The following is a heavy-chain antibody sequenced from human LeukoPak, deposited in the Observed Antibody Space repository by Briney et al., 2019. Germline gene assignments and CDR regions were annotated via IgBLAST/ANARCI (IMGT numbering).Heavy chain of an antibody. D-gene: IGHD6-13*01. J-gene: IGHJ3*02. Sequence: ASVKVSCKVSGYTLTELSMHWARQAPGKGLEWMGGFDPEDGETIYAQKFQGRVTMTEDTSTDTAYMELSSLRSEDTAVYYCARDARGAAAADDPLDIWGQGTTVTVSS. V-gene: IGHV1-24*01. CDR2: FDPEDGET. CDR1: GYTLTELS. CDR3: ARDARGAAAADDPLDI.